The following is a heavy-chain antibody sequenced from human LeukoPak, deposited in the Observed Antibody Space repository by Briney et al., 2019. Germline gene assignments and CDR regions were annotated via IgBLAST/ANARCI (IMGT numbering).Heavy chain of an antibody. D-gene: IGHD3-22*01. J-gene: IGHJ4*02. Sequence: PGGSLRLSCAASGFTFSSNYMSWVRQAPGKGLEWVGRIKSKTDGGTTDYAAPVKGRFTISRDDSKNTLYLQMNSLKTEDTAVYYCTTAYYYDSSGYYYRFQVYYFDYWGQGTLVTVSS. CDR2: IKSKTDGGTT. CDR1: GFTFSSNY. V-gene: IGHV3-15*01. CDR3: TTAYYYDSSGYYYRFQVYYFDY.